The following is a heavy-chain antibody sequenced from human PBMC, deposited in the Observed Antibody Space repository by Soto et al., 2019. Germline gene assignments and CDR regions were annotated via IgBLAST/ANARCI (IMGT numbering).Heavy chain of an antibody. CDR3: AKDSITIFSPFPSPNPPFNYFDY. V-gene: IGHV3-23*01. Sequence: GGSLRLSCAASGFTFSSYAMSWVRQAPGKGLEWVSAISGSGGSTYYADSVKGRFTISRDNSKNTLYLQMNSLRAEDTAVYYCAKDSITIFSPFPSPNPPFNYFDYWGQGTLVTVSS. J-gene: IGHJ4*02. CDR2: ISGSGGST. CDR1: GFTFSSYA. D-gene: IGHD3-9*01.